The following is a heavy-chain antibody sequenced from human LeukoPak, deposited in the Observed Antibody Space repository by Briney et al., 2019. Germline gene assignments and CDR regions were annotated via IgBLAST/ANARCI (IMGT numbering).Heavy chain of an antibody. CDR2: INPSGGRT. V-gene: IGHV1-46*01. CDR3: AREALIVGATARDY. J-gene: IGHJ4*02. CDR1: GYTFTNYY. D-gene: IGHD1-26*01. Sequence: GASVKVSCKASGYTFTNYYIHWVRQAPGQGLEWVGMINPSGGRTSYAQRFQGRVTVTTDTSTSTVYMQLSSLASEDTAVYYCAREALIVGATARDYWGQGTLVTVSS.